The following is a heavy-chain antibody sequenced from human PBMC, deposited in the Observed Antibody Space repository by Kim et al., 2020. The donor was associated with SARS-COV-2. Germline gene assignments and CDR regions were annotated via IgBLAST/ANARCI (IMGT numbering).Heavy chain of an antibody. J-gene: IGHJ5*02. V-gene: IGHV3-23*01. Sequence: GGSLRLSCAASGFTFSSYAMSWVRQAPGKGLEWVSAISGSGGSTYYADSVKGRFTISRDNSKNTLYLQMNSLRAEDTAVYYCAKVAKPIHGYSSGWGLGSFDPWGQGTLVTVSS. CDR3: AKVAKPIHGYSSGWGLGSFDP. CDR2: ISGSGGST. D-gene: IGHD6-19*01. CDR1: GFTFSSYA.